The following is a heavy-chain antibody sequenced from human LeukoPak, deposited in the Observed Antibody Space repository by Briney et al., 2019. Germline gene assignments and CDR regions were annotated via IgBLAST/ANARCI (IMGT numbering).Heavy chain of an antibody. D-gene: IGHD2-21*01. CDR1: GGSISSSSYY. CDR3: ARHPIFQRSPQALHYYYGMDV. Sequence: SETLSLTCTVSGGSISSSSYYWGWIRQPPGKGLEWIGSIYYSGSTYYNPSLKSRVTISVDTSKNQFSLKLSSVTAADTAVYYCARHPIFQRSPQALHYYYGMDVWGQGTTVTVSS. CDR2: IYYSGST. J-gene: IGHJ6*02. V-gene: IGHV4-39*01.